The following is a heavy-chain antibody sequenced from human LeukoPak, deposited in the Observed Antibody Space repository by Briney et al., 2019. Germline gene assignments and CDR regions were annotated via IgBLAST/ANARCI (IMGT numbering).Heavy chain of an antibody. CDR3: ARGNYFGSGSFDN. CDR1: GNTFSSYE. V-gene: IGHV1-8*01. Sequence: ASVKVSCKASGNTFSSYEINWVRQATGQGLEWLGWMNPNSGNTGYSQKFQGRVTMTRNTSISTAYMELSSLRSEDTAVYNCARGNYFGSGSFDNWGQGTLVTVSS. CDR2: MNPNSGNT. J-gene: IGHJ4*02. D-gene: IGHD3-10*01.